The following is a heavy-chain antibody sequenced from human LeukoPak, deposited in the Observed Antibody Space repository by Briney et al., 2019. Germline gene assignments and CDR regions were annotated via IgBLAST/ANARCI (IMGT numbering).Heavy chain of an antibody. Sequence: GGSLRLSCAASGFTFSSYAMSWVRQAPGKGLEWVSVISGSGGSTYYADSVKGRFTISRDNAKDSLYLQMNSLRAEDTALYYCARDRRRDGNNYLDYWGQGALVTVSS. CDR3: ARDRRRDGNNYLDY. V-gene: IGHV3-23*01. CDR1: GFTFSSYA. CDR2: ISGSGGST. D-gene: IGHD5-24*01. J-gene: IGHJ4*02.